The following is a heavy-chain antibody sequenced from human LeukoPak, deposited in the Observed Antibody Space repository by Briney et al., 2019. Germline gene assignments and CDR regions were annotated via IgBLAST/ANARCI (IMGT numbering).Heavy chain of an antibody. D-gene: IGHD6-13*01. J-gene: IGHJ6*02. Sequence: GRSLRLSCAASGLTFSDYGMHWVRQAPGKGLEWVAVIWYDGGNKYYADSVKGRFTISRDNSKNTLYLQVNSLRAEDTAVYYCARALYSSSWFGMDVWGPGTTVTVSS. CDR3: ARALYSSSWFGMDV. CDR1: GLTFSDYG. CDR2: IWYDGGNK. V-gene: IGHV3-33*01.